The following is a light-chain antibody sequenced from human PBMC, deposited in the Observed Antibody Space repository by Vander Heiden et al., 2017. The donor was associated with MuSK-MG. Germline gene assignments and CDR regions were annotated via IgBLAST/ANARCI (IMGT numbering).Light chain of an antibody. V-gene: IGLV1-47*02. CDR2: NTF. CDR3: VAWDDSLNGRV. CDR1: SSNIGSNE. J-gene: IGLJ2*01. Sequence: QSVMTQPPSASGTPGHRVTISCSGTSSNIGSNEVYWYQQLPGTAPRLLILNTFKRPSGVPDRFSGSKSGTSASLAISGLRSEDEADYYCVAWDDSLNGRVFGGGTKLTVL.